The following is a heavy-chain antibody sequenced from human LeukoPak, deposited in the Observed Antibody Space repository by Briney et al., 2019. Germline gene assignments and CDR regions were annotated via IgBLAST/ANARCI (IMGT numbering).Heavy chain of an antibody. V-gene: IGHV4-34*01. D-gene: IGHD5-12*01. CDR3: ARDRSAYDYDKRWFYYYMDV. CDR1: GGSFSGYY. Sequence: SETLSFTGAVHGGSFSGYYWRWIRPPPGKGWEGIGEINQSGSIHDKQSLKSRVTISVETSKNKFSLKLSSVTAADTAVYYCARDRSAYDYDKRWFYYYMDVWGKGTTVTISS. J-gene: IGHJ6*03. CDR2: INQSGSI.